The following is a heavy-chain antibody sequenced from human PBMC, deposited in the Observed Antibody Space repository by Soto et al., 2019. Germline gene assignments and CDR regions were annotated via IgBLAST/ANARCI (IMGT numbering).Heavy chain of an antibody. D-gene: IGHD2-15*01. CDR2: IYYSGST. CDR1: GGSISSGGYY. V-gene: IGHV4-31*03. J-gene: IGHJ6*02. Sequence: SETLSLTCTVSGGSISSGGYYWSWIRQHPGKGLEWIGYIYYSGSTYYSPSLKSRVTISVDTSKNQFSLKLSSVTAADTAVYYCARGSNCSGGSCYFYYYYGMDVWGQGTTVTVSS. CDR3: ARGSNCSGGSCYFYYYYGMDV.